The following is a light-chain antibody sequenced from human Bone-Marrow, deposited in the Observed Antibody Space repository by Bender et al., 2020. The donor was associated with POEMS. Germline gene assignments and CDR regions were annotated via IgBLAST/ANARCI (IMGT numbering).Light chain of an antibody. CDR3: CSYTGSVTVM. Sequence: QSALTQPASVSGSPGQSITISCTGTSSDVGDYTAVSWYQQHPGKAPKLMIYEVSKRPSGVSTRFSGSKSGNTASLTISGLQAEDEAHYYCCSYTGSVTVMFGGGTKLTVL. V-gene: IGLV2-23*02. J-gene: IGLJ3*02. CDR1: SSDVGDYTA. CDR2: EVS.